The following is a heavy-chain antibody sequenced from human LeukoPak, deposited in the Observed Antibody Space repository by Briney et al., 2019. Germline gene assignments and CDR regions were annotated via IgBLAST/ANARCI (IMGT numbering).Heavy chain of an antibody. Sequence: SVKVSCKASGGTFSSYAISWVRQAPGQGLEWMGGIIPIFGTANSAQKFQGRVTITADESTSTAYMELSSLRSEDTAVYYCARELESEISWLQLRWFDPWGQGTLVTVSS. J-gene: IGHJ5*02. CDR1: GGTFSSYA. CDR3: ARELESEISWLQLRWFDP. V-gene: IGHV1-69*13. CDR2: IIPIFGTA. D-gene: IGHD5-24*01.